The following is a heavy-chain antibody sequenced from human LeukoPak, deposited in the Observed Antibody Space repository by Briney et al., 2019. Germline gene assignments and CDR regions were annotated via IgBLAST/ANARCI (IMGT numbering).Heavy chain of an antibody. D-gene: IGHD1-14*01. CDR2: ISTSTSTA. CDR1: GFTFNIYS. V-gene: IGHV3-48*02. Sequence: GGSLRLSCAASGFTFNIYSMNWVRQAPGKGLEWVASISTSTSTAYYADSVKGRFTISRDNAKNSLYPQMNSLRHEDTAVYYCARVTGNLNGDYWGQGTLVTVSS. J-gene: IGHJ4*02. CDR3: ARVTGNLNGDY.